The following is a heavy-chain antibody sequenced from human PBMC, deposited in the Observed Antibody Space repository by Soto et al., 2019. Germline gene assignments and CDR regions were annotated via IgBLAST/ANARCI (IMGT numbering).Heavy chain of an antibody. V-gene: IGHV1-18*01. CDR2: ISAYNGNT. J-gene: IGHJ4*02. D-gene: IGHD3-22*01. Sequence: QVQLVQSGAEVKKPGASVKVSCKASGYTFTSYGISWVRQAPGQGLEWMGWISAYNGNTNYAQKLQGRVTMTTDTSTSTAYMGLRSLRSDDTAVYYCARALPQGYYDSSGYSDDYWGQGTLVTVSS. CDR1: GYTFTSYG. CDR3: ARALPQGYYDSSGYSDDY.